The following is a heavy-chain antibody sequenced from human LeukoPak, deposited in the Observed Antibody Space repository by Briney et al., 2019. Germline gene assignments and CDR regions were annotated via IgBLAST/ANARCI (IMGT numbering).Heavy chain of an antibody. CDR3: AKGRYCGGDCYSSFDY. CDR1: GFTFSSYG. CDR2: IRYDGSNK. Sequence: QPGGSLRLSCAASGFTFSSYGMHWVRQAPGKGLEWVAFIRYDGSNKYYADSVKGRFTISRDNSKNTLYLQMNSLRAEDTAVYYCAKGRYCGGDCYSSFDYWGQGTLVTVSS. J-gene: IGHJ4*02. V-gene: IGHV3-30*02. D-gene: IGHD2-21*02.